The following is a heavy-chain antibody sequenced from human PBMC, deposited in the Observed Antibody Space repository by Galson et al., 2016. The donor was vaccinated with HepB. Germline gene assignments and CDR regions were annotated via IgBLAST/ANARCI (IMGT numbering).Heavy chain of an antibody. CDR3: ARLIASPLDACDI. D-gene: IGHD6-6*01. V-gene: IGHV5-51*01. CDR1: GYSFTTYW. CDR2: IWPGDSDA. J-gene: IGHJ3*02. Sequence: QSGAEVTKPGESLKISCKGSGYSFTTYWIGWVRQMPGKGLEWMGIIWPGDSDAKYSPSFQGQVTFSADKSLGTAYLQWSSLKASDTAMYYCARLIASPLDACDIWGQGTMVTVSS.